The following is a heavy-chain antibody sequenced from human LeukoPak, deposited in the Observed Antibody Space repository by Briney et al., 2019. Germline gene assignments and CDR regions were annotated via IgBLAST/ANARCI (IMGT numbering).Heavy chain of an antibody. CDR1: GFTFSSYS. CDR3: ARGYYDILTGYRWFDP. Sequence: GGSLRLSCAASGFTFSSYSMNWVRQAPGKGLEWVSSISSSSSYIYYADSVKGRFTISRDNAKNSLYLQMNSLRAEDTAVYYCARGYYDILTGYRWFDPWGQGTLVTVSS. D-gene: IGHD3-9*01. V-gene: IGHV3-21*01. CDR2: ISSSSSYI. J-gene: IGHJ5*02.